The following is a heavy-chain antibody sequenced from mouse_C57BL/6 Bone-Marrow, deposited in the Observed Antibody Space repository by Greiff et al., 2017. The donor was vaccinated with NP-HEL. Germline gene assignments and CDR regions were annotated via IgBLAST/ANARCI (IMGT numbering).Heavy chain of an antibody. CDR1: GYSFTGYF. D-gene: IGHD1-1*01. V-gene: IGHV1-20*01. J-gene: IGHJ4*01. Sequence: EVHLVESGPELVKPGDSVKISCKASGYSFTGYFMNWVMQSHGKSLEWIGRINPYNGDTFYNQKFKGKATLTVDKSSSTAHMELRSLTSEDSAVYYCARVRYYGSSALYYAMDYWGQGTSVTVSS. CDR3: ARVRYYGSSALYYAMDY. CDR2: INPYNGDT.